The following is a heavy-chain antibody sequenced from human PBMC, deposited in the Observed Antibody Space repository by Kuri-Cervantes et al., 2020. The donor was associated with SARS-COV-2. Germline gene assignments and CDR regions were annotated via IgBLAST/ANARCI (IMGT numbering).Heavy chain of an antibody. CDR1: GFIFISYS. V-gene: IGHV3-21*01. CDR3: ARVKGHPYGSGCRYYYMDV. CDR2: IRSRGRYI. Sequence: GESPKISLVASGFIFISYSMNWVRQAPGKGLEWVLTIRSRGRYIYYTESVKGRFTISRDNAKNSLYLQMNSLRPEDTAVYYCARVKGHPYGSGCRYYYMDVGGKGTTVTVSS. J-gene: IGHJ6*03. D-gene: IGHD3-10*01.